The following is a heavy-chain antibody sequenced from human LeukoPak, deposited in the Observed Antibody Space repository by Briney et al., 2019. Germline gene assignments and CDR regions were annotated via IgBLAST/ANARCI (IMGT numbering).Heavy chain of an antibody. CDR3: AKDYSSNWYNWFDP. Sequence: GTSLRLSCAASKFTFSSYAIHWVRQAPGKGLEWVAVISYDGSNKYYADSVKGRFTISRDNSKNTLYLQMNSLRAEDTAVYYCAKDYSSNWYNWFDPWGQGTLVTVSS. D-gene: IGHD6-13*01. CDR1: KFTFSSYA. CDR2: ISYDGSNK. J-gene: IGHJ5*02. V-gene: IGHV3-30-3*02.